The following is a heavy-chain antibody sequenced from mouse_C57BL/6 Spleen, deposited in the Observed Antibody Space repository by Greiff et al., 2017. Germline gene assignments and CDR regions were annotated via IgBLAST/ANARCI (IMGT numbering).Heavy chain of an antibody. CDR1: GFTFSSYA. CDR3: TRLGTTVVAPDGAMDY. V-gene: IGHV5-9-1*02. J-gene: IGHJ4*01. Sequence: EVQLVESGEGLVKPGGSLKLSCAASGFTFSSYAMSWVRQTPEKRLEWVAYISSGGDYIYYADTVKGRFTISRDNARNTLYLQMSSLKSEDTAMYYCTRLGTTVVAPDGAMDYWGQGTSVTVSS. CDR2: ISSGGDYI. D-gene: IGHD1-1*01.